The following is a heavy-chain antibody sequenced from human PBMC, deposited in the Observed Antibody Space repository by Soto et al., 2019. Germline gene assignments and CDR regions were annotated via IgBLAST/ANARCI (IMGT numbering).Heavy chain of an antibody. CDR1: GFTFSDNW. J-gene: IGHJ3*02. D-gene: IGHD2-2*01. V-gene: IGHV3-7*03. Sequence: EVQLVESGGGLVQPGGSLRLSCADSGFTFSDNWMSWVRQAPGKGLEWVANIKQDGSEKYYVDSVKGRFTISRDNARNSLYLQMNSLRAEDTAVYYCARQNSWVGYCTSTSCPAFDIWGQGTMVTVSS. CDR3: ARQNSWVGYCTSTSCPAFDI. CDR2: IKQDGSEK.